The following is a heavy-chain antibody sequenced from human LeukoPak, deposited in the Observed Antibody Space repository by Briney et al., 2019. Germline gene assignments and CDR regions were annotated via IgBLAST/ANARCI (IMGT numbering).Heavy chain of an antibody. CDR3: ARDLYCSGGSCLTPYYYYGMDV. CDR2: IIPILGIV. D-gene: IGHD2-15*01. V-gene: IGHV1-69*04. CDR1: GGTFSSYA. J-gene: IGHJ6*02. Sequence: ASVKVSCKASGGTFSSYAISWVRQAPGQGLEWMGRIIPILGIVNYAQKFQGRVTITADKSTSTAYMELSSLRSEDTAVYYCARDLYCSGGSCLTPYYYYGMDVWGQGTTVTVSS.